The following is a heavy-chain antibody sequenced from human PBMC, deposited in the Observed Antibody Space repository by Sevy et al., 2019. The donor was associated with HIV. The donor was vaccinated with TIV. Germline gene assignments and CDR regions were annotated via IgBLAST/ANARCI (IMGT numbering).Heavy chain of an antibody. V-gene: IGHV3-72*01. CDR2: TRNKADGYTT. CDR1: GFTFSDHY. J-gene: IGHJ4*02. CDR3: STHAGIAAAGRVFDY. Sequence: GGSLRLSCAASGFTFSDHYMEWVRQAPGKGLEWVGRTRNKADGYTTEYAASVKGRFTISRDDSENSLYLQMNSLKTEDTAVYYCSTHAGIAAAGRVFDYWGQGALVTVSP. D-gene: IGHD6-13*01.